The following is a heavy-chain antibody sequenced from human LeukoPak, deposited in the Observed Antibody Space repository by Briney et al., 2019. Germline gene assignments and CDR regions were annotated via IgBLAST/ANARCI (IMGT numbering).Heavy chain of an antibody. CDR3: ARTDRPEYYDFWSGYYTPFDY. CDR2: IIPIFGTA. D-gene: IGHD3-3*01. V-gene: IGHV1-69*13. CDR1: GGTFSSYA. Sequence: SVKVSCKASGGTFSSYAISWVRQAPGQGLEWMGGIIPIFGTANYAQKFLGRVTITADESTSTAYMELSSLRSEDTAVYYCARTDRPEYYDFWSGYYTPFDYWGQGTLVTVSS. J-gene: IGHJ4*02.